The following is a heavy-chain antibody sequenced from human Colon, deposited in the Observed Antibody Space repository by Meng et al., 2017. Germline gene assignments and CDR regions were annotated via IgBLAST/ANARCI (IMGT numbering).Heavy chain of an antibody. J-gene: IGHJ4*02. Sequence: GESLKISCAASGFTFSNYWMHWVRQAPGKGLVWVSHIDSDGSTTTYADSVKGRFTISRDNAKNTLYLQMNSLRVEETAVYYCARSICPYAFDYWGQGMLVTVSS. D-gene: IGHD2-2*01. V-gene: IGHV3-74*01. CDR2: IDSDGSTT. CDR1: GFTFSNYW. CDR3: ARSICPYAFDY.